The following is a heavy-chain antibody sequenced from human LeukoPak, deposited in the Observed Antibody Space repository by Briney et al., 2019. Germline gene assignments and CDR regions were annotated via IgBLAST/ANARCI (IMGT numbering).Heavy chain of an antibody. V-gene: IGHV3-7*01. J-gene: IGHJ4*02. Sequence: AGGSLRLSCAASGFTFSTYWMSWVRQAPGKGLEWVANIKEDESEKYYVDSVKGRFTISRDNAQNSLNLQMNSLRPEDTAMYYCARFSQIAVAGTSYFDYWGQGTLVTVSS. CDR3: ARFSQIAVAGTSYFDY. CDR1: GFTFSTYW. D-gene: IGHD6-19*01. CDR2: IKEDESEK.